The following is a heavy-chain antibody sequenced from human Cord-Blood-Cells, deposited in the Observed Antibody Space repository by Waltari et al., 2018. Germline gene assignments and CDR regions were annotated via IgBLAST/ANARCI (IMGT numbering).Heavy chain of an antibody. V-gene: IGHV1-69*18. CDR1: GGTFSSYA. D-gene: IGHD1-26*01. Sequence: QVQLVQSGAEVKKPGSSVKVSCKASGGTFSSYAISWVRQAPGQGLEWMGRNIPSGGTANYAESVQGRVTIAADESTSTAYMELSSLRSEDTAVYYCARRYSGYDYDGMDVWGQGTTVTVSS. CDR3: ARRYSGYDYDGMDV. J-gene: IGHJ6*02. CDR2: NIPSGGTA.